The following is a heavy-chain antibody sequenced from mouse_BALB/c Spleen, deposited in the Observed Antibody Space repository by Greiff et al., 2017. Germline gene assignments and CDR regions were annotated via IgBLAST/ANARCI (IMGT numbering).Heavy chain of an antibody. J-gene: IGHJ4*01. Sequence: VQLQQSGPGLVQPSQSLSITCTVSGFSLTSYGVHWVRQSPGKGLEWLGVIWSGGSTDYNAAFISRLSISKDNSKSQVFFKMNSLQANDTAIYYCAIFYDGYPYYAMDYWGQGTSVTVSS. D-gene: IGHD2-3*01. CDR3: AIFYDGYPYYAMDY. CDR2: IWSGGST. CDR1: GFSLTSYG. V-gene: IGHV2-2*02.